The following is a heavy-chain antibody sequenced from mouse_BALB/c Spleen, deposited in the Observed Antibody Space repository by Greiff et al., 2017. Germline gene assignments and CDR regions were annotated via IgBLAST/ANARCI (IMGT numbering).Heavy chain of an antibody. CDR2: IYPGSGST. V-gene: IGHV1-77*01. J-gene: IGHJ3*01. CDR1: GYTFTDYV. Sequence: QVQLQQSGPELVKPGASVTMSCKASGYTFTDYVISWVKQRTGQGLEWIGEIYPGSGSTYYNEKFKGKATLTADKSSNTAYMQLSSLTSEDSAVYFCANSLLRRGFAYWGQGTLVTVSA. CDR3: ANSLLRRGFAY. D-gene: IGHD1-2*01.